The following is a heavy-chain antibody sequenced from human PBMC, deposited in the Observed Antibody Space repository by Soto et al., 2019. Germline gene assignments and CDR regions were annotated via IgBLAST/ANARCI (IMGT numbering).Heavy chain of an antibody. CDR3: ARGPPNDYSKRFYYYYYYYMDV. D-gene: IGHD4-4*01. V-gene: IGHV1-8*01. J-gene: IGHJ6*03. Sequence: GASVKVSCKASGYTFTSYDINWVRQATGQGLEWMGWMNPNSGSTGYAQKFQGRVTMTRNTSISTAYMELSSLRSEDTAVYYCARGPPNDYSKRFYYYYYYYMDVWGKGTTVTVS. CDR2: MNPNSGST. CDR1: GYTFTSYD.